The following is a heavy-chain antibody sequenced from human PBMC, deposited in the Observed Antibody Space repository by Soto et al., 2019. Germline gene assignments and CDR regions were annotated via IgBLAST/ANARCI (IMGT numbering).Heavy chain of an antibody. CDR2: INSDGSIA. Sequence: VRLSCAASVFTFSDYWMAWARQAPGKGLFWVSRINSDGSIAHYAESVKGRFTISRDNAKNTLWLQVNSLRDDDTAVYYCGRERWGLLDIWGQGAMVTVSS. J-gene: IGHJ3*02. CDR1: VFTFSDYW. V-gene: IGHV3-74*01. CDR3: GRERWGLLDI. D-gene: IGHD7-27*01.